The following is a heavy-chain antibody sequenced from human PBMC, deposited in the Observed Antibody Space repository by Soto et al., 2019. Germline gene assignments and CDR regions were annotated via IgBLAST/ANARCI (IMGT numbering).Heavy chain of an antibody. V-gene: IGHV4-34*01. CDR3: ARVVADCSGGSCYKGDDY. CDR1: GGSFIGYY. CDR2: INHSGST. D-gene: IGHD2-15*01. J-gene: IGHJ4*02. Sequence: PSETLSLTCAVYGGSFIGYYCIFIRHPPVKGLEWIGEINHSGSTNYNPSLKSRVTISVDTSKNQFSLKLSSVTAADTAVYYCARVVADCSGGSCYKGDDYWGQGTLVTVSS.